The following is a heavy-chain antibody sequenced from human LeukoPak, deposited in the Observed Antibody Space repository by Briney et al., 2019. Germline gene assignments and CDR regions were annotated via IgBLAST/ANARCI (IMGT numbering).Heavy chain of an antibody. D-gene: IGHD1-26*01. Sequence: ASVKVSCKASGGTFSSYAISWVRQAPGQGLEWMGGIIPIFGTANYAQKFQGRVTITADESTSTAYMELSSLRSEDTAVYYCARPSGSYFMWFDPWGQGTLVTVSS. CDR3: ARPSGSYFMWFDP. CDR2: IIPIFGTA. CDR1: GGTFSSYA. J-gene: IGHJ5*02. V-gene: IGHV1-69*13.